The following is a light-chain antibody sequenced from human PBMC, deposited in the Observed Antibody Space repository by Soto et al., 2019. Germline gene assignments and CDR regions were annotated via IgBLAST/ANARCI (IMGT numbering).Light chain of an antibody. CDR3: QQYASSPT. J-gene: IGKJ2*01. Sequence: EIVLTQSPGTLSLSPGERATLSCRASQSVSSSYLAWYQQKPGQAPRLLIYGASSRATGIPGRFSCSGSGTDFTRSIRRLDSEEFAGYYCQQYASSPTFGQGTKLEIK. CDR2: GAS. CDR1: QSVSSSY. V-gene: IGKV3-20*01.